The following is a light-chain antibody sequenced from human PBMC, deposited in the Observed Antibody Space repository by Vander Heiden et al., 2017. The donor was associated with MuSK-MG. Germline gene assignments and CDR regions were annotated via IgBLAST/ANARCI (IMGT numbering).Light chain of an antibody. CDR1: QSISRW. Sequence: IQMTQSPSTLSATVGDRVTITCRASQSISRWLAWDQQNPGKAPKILIYQASSLESGVPSRFSGSGSGTEFTLTISSLQPDDFATYYCQQDHSFSWTFGQGTKVEIK. CDR3: QQDHSFSWT. CDR2: QAS. V-gene: IGKV1-5*03. J-gene: IGKJ1*01.